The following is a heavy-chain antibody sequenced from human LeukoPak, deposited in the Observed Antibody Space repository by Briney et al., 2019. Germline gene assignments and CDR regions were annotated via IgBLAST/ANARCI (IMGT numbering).Heavy chain of an antibody. J-gene: IGHJ4*02. V-gene: IGHV4-61*02. CDR1: GDPISSGSYY. CDR3: ANGYSTSSFKRFDN. CDR2: ISSSGST. D-gene: IGHD6-6*01. Sequence: SETLSLTCTVSGDPISSGSYYLSWIRQPAGKGLEWIGRISSSGSTNYNPSLKSRVTISIDTSKNQFSLKLSSVAAADTAVYYCANGYSTSSFKRFDNWGQGTLVTVSS.